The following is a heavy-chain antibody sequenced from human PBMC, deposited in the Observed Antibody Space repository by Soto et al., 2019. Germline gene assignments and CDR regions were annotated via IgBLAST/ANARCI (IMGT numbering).Heavy chain of an antibody. CDR3: ARDKITGLFDY. D-gene: IGHD2-8*02. V-gene: IGHV4-34*01. CDR1: GGSFSGYY. CDR2: INHSGST. J-gene: IGHJ4*02. Sequence: PSETLSLTCAVYGGSFSGYYWTWIRQPPGTGLEWIGEINHSGSTNYNPSLKSRVTIPVDTSKNQFSLKLTSVTAADTAVYYCARDKITGLFDYWGQGTLVTDSS.